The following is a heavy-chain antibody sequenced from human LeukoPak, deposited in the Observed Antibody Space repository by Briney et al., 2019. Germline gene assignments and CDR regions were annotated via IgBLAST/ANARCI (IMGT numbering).Heavy chain of an antibody. CDR3: ARGDGYNFFDY. CDR1: GFSVTNNY. Sequence: GGSLRLSCAVSGFSVTNNYMSWVRQAPGKGLEWVSVFYVGGATYYADSVKGRFTISRDNSENTLYLQMKSLRAEDTAVYYCARGDGYNFFDYWGQGTLVTASS. J-gene: IGHJ4*02. D-gene: IGHD5-24*01. CDR2: FYVGGAT. V-gene: IGHV3-53*01.